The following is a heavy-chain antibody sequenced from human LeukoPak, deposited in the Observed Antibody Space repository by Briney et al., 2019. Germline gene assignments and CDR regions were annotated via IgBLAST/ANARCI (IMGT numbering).Heavy chain of an antibody. CDR3: ARDRPTIFGVVWHAFDI. CDR2: ISAYNGNT. D-gene: IGHD3-3*01. V-gene: IGHV1-18*01. CDR1: GYTFTSYG. Sequence: PRASVKVSCKASGYTFTSYGISWVRQAPGQGLEWMGWISAYNGNTNYAQKLQGRVTMTTDTSTSTAYMELRSLRSDDTAVYYCARDRPTIFGVVWHAFDIWGQGTMVTVSS. J-gene: IGHJ3*02.